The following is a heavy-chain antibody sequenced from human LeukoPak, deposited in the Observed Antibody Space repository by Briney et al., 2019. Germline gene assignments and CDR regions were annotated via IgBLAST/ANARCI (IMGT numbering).Heavy chain of an antibody. D-gene: IGHD5-12*01. CDR2: ISAYNGNT. CDR1: GYSFTTYG. Sequence: ASVKVSSKAGYSFTTYGVSWVRQAPGERLEWMGWISAYNGNTNYAQKLQGRVTMTTDTSTSTAYMELRSLRSDDTAVYYCAREAGYSGYDPWGQGTLVTVSS. V-gene: IGHV1-18*01. CDR3: AREAGYSGYDP. J-gene: IGHJ5*02.